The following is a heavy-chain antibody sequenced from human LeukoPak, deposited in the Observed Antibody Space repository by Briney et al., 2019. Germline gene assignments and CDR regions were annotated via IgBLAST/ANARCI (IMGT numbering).Heavy chain of an antibody. CDR2: IYSGGTT. Sequence: GGSLRLSCAASGFTVSSYNMSWVRQAPGKGLEWVSVIYSGGTTYYADSVKGRFTISRDNSKNTLYLQMNSLRPEDTAVYYCAREGGSSYSRSFDYWGQGTQVTVSS. D-gene: IGHD5-18*01. V-gene: IGHV3-53*01. CDR1: GFTVSSYN. CDR3: AREGGSSYSRSFDY. J-gene: IGHJ4*02.